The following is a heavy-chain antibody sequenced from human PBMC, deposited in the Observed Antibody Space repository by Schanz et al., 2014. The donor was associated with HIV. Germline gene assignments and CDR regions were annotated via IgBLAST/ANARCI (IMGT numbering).Heavy chain of an antibody. Sequence: QVQLVESGGDLVKPGGSLRLSCTASGFSFSDYHMSWIRQAPGKGLEWVSSLSGRGSNIYYADSVKGRFTISRDNGKNSLYLQMNSLRAEDTAVYYCARDYHWNWFDPWGQGTLVTVSS. CDR1: GFSFSDYH. CDR2: LSGRGSNI. CDR3: ARDYHWNWFDP. D-gene: IGHD1-20*01. J-gene: IGHJ5*02. V-gene: IGHV3-11*04.